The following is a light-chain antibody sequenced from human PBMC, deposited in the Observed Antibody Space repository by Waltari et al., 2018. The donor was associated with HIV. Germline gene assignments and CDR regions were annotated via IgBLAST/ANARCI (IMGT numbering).Light chain of an antibody. J-gene: IGLJ6*01. CDR3: ASYGDTNRVL. CDR2: EVN. V-gene: IGLV2-8*01. Sequence: QSALTQPPSASGSLGQSVTISCTGTSSDVGGYEDVSWYQQHPDKAPKLIIYEVNKRPSGVPDRFSGSKSDNTASLTVAGLQDDDEAHYYCASYGDTNRVLFGGGTRVTVL. CDR1: SSDVGGYED.